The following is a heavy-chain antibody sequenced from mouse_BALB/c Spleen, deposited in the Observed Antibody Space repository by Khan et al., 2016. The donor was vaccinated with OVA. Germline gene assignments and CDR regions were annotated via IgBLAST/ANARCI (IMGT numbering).Heavy chain of an antibody. J-gene: IGHJ2*01. D-gene: IGHD1-1*01. Sequence: QVQLQQPGPELVKPGASVKISCKASGYTFTDYYINWVKQKPGQGLEWIGWIYPGSGNTKYIEKFKGMATLTVDPSSSTAYMQLSSLTSEDTAVYFCARGGFYGHSLFDYWGQGTTLTVSS. V-gene: IGHV1-84*02. CDR1: GYTFTDYY. CDR3: ARGGFYGHSLFDY. CDR2: IYPGSGNT.